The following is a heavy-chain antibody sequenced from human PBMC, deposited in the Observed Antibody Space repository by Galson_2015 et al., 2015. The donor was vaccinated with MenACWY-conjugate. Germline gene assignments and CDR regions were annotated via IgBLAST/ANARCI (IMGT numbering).Heavy chain of an antibody. CDR3: AKDPPAGGIVVVTLDY. CDR2: ISGSGGST. V-gene: IGHV3-23*01. CDR1: GFTFSSYA. J-gene: IGHJ4*02. Sequence: SLRLSCAASGFTFSSYAMSWVRQAPGKGLEWVSAISGSGGSTYYADSVKDRFTISGDNSKNTLYLQMNSLRAEDTAVYYCAKDPPAGGIVVVTLDYWGQGTLVTVSS. D-gene: IGHD2-21*02.